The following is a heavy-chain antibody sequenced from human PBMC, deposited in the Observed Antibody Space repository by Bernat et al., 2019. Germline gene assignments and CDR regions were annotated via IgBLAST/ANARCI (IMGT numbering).Heavy chain of an antibody. V-gene: IGHV3-30-3*01. CDR1: GFTFSSYA. CDR2: ISYDGSNK. CDR3: ARSTTVTTY. D-gene: IGHD4-17*01. J-gene: IGHJ4*02. Sequence: QVQLVESGGGVVQPGRSLRLSCAASGFTFSSYAMHWVRQAPGKGLEWVAVISYDGSNKYYADSVKGRFTISRDNSKNTLYLQMNGLRAEDTAVYYCARSTTVTTYWGQGTLVTVSS.